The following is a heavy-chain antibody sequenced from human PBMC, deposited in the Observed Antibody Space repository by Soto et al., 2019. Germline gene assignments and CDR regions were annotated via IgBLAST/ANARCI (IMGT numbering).Heavy chain of an antibody. CDR2: VYTSGNT. J-gene: IGHJ4*02. CDR1: GGSISRYY. Sequence: QVQLQESGPGLVKPLETLSLPGTVCGGSISRYYWSWIRQPAGKGLEWIGRVYTSGNTNYNPSLKRRVAMTVDTSKNHFSLNRSSVATADTAVYYCARGTSGSYRNFYYWGQGTPVTVSS. CDR3: ARGTSGSYRNFYY. D-gene: IGHD1-26*01. V-gene: IGHV4-4*07.